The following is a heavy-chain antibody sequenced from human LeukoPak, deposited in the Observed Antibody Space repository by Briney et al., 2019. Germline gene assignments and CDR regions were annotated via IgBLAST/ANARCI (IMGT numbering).Heavy chain of an antibody. CDR3: VSNSSSGHYFEY. CDR1: GFTVSSNY. CDR2: FYSGGDR. V-gene: IGHV3-53*01. J-gene: IGHJ4*02. D-gene: IGHD3-22*01. Sequence: GGSLRLSCAASGFTVSSNYMSWVRQAPGKGLEWVSVFYSGGDRYYADSVKGRFTISRDDSKNTLYLQMNSLRAEDTAVYYCVSNSSSGHYFEYWGQGTLVIVS.